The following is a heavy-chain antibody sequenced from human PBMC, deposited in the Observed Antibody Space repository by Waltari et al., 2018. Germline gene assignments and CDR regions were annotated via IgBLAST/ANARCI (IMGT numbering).Heavy chain of an antibody. D-gene: IGHD3-22*01. V-gene: IGHV1-69*15. CDR2: IIPSCCTA. CDR1: GGTSSSYA. CDR3: ARDLIVVITTGFYYGMDV. J-gene: IGHJ6*02. Sequence: QVQLVQSGAEVKKPGSSVKVSCKASGGTSSSYAISWVRQAPGQGLEWMGRIIPSCCTANDAQKFQGRVTITADESTSTAYMERSSLRSEGTAVYYCARDLIVVITTGFYYGMDVWGQGTTVTVSS.